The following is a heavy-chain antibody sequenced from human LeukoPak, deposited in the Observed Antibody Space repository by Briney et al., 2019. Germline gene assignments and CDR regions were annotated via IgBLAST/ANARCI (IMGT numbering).Heavy chain of an antibody. Sequence: GESLMISCKCSGYSFTNYWIGWVRQLPGKGLEWMGIIYPGDSDTRYSPSFQGQVTISADKSISTAYLQWSSLKASDTAMYYCASAMLRGLITRFDYWGQGTLVTVSS. V-gene: IGHV5-51*01. D-gene: IGHD3-10*01. CDR1: GYSFTNYW. J-gene: IGHJ4*02. CDR3: ASAMLRGLITRFDY. CDR2: IYPGDSDT.